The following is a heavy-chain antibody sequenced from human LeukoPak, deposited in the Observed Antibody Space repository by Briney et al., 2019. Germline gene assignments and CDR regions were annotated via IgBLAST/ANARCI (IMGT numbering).Heavy chain of an antibody. Sequence: GGSLRLSCAASGFSFSTIYMSRVRQTPGQGLEWVANINVDGTAEYYVDSVKGRFTISRDNAKNSLYLQMNSLRAEDTAVYYCARDPYRFAFDIWGQGTVVLVSS. V-gene: IGHV3-7*03. CDR2: INVDGTAE. CDR1: GFSFSTIY. D-gene: IGHD1-26*01. CDR3: ARDPYRFAFDI. J-gene: IGHJ3*02.